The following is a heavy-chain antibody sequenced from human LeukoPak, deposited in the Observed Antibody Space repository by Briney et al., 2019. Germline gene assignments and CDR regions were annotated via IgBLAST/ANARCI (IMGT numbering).Heavy chain of an antibody. CDR3: ARHGSSGRAFDI. V-gene: IGHV4-59*08. J-gene: IGHJ3*02. Sequence: PSGALSLTCNVSGAPISSYYWSWIRQPPGKGLEWIGYIHDTGDTNYNPSLRSRVTISADTSKNQLSLKLTSVTAADTAVYYCARHGSSGRAFDIWGQGTMVTVPS. CDR2: IHDTGDT. CDR1: GAPISSYY. D-gene: IGHD1-26*01.